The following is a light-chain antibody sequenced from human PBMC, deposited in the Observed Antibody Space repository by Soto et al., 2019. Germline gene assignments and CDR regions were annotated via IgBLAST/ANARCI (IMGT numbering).Light chain of an antibody. CDR3: QSYDSSLSVV. CDR1: SSNIGAGYD. Sequence: QSVLTQPHSVSGAPGQRVTISCTGSSSNIGAGYDVHWYQQLPGTAPKLLIYGNSNRPSGVPDRFSGSKSGTSASLAITGLQAEDEADYYFQSYDSSLSVVFGGGTKLTVL. V-gene: IGLV1-40*01. CDR2: GNS. J-gene: IGLJ2*01.